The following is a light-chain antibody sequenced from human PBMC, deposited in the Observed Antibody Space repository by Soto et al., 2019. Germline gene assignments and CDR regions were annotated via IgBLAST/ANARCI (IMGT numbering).Light chain of an antibody. CDR1: ESVTRIY. Sequence: LVLTQSPGTLSLSPGETATLSCRASESVTRIYLSWYQQKPGQAPRLLIYDASNRATGVPARFSGSGSGTDFTLTISSLEPEDFAVYYCQQRNNWPNTFGQGTKLEIK. J-gene: IGKJ2*01. V-gene: IGKV3-11*01. CDR3: QQRNNWPNT. CDR2: DAS.